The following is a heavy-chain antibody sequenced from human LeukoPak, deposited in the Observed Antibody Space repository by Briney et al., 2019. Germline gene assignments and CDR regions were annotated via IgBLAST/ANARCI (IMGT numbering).Heavy chain of an antibody. CDR1: GGPISSYY. CDR2: IHYSGST. CDR3: ARGALYYDY. D-gene: IGHD3-10*01. V-gene: IGHV4-59*01. J-gene: IGHJ4*02. Sequence: SETLSLTCTASGGPISSYYWTWIRQPPGEGLEWIGYIHYSGSTNYNPSLKSRVTTSLDTSKNQFSLKVSSVTAADTAVYYCARGALYYDYWGQGTLVTVAS.